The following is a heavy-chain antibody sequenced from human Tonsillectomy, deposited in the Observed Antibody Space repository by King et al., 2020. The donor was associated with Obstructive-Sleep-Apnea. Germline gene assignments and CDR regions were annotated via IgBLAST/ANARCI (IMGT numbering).Heavy chain of an antibody. CDR2: ISSDSGTI. CDR1: GFTFSSFG. J-gene: IGHJ6*02. CDR3: ARDGRIAAAGYYDYGMDV. V-gene: IGHV3-48*04. Sequence: VQLVESGGGLVQPGGSLRLSCAASGFTFSSFGMNWVRKAPGKGLEWVSYISSDSGTIYYADSVKGRVTISRDNAKDSLNLQMDSLRADDTAVYYCARDGRIAAAGYYDYGMDVWGQGPPVTAS. D-gene: IGHD6-13*01.